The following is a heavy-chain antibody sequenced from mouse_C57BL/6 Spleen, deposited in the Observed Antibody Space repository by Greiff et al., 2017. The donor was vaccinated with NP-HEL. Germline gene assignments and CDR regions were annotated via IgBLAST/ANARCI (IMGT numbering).Heavy chain of an antibody. CDR2: IYPGDGDT. D-gene: IGHD1-1*01. Sequence: VMLVESGAELVKPGASVKISCKASGYAFSSYWMNWVKQRPGKGLEWIGQIYPGDGDTNYNGKFKGKATLTADKSSSTAYMQLSSLTSEDSAVYFCARKTTVAHFDVWGTGTTVTVSS. V-gene: IGHV1-80*01. J-gene: IGHJ1*03. CDR3: ARKTTVAHFDV. CDR1: GYAFSSYW.